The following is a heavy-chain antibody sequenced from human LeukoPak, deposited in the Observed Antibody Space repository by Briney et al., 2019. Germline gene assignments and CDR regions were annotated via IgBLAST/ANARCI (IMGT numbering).Heavy chain of an antibody. CDR2: IYHNGGT. CDR3: ARHRAAQLSKFDF. Sequence: PSETLSLTCNVSGGSISTSTSYYWGWIRQPPGKGLDWIGSIYHNGGTSYSPSLTGRLTISVDTSKNQFSLRLRSVTAADTAVYYCARHRAAQLSKFDFWGQGTLVTVSS. J-gene: IGHJ4*02. D-gene: IGHD1-1*01. CDR1: GGSISTSTSYY. V-gene: IGHV4-39*01.